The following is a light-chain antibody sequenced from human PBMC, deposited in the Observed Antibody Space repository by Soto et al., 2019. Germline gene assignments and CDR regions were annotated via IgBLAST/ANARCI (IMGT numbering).Light chain of an antibody. Sequence: QSALTQPPSASGSPGQSVTISCTGTSSDVGGYNYVSWYQQHPGKAPKLMIYEVSKRSSGVPDRFSGSKSGNTASLTVSGLQAEDEADYYCSSYAGSILFGGGTKVTVL. CDR3: SSYAGSIL. V-gene: IGLV2-8*01. CDR1: SSDVGGYNY. CDR2: EVS. J-gene: IGLJ2*01.